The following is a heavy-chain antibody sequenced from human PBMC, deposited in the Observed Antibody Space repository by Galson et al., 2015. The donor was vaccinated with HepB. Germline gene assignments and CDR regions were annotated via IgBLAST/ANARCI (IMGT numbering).Heavy chain of an antibody. V-gene: IGHV1-3*01. CDR1: GFTFTSYA. J-gene: IGHJ6*03. CDR2: INAGNGNT. CDR3: ARGAEDYYDYYYMDV. Sequence: SVKVSCKASGFTFTSYAIHWVRKAPGQSLEWMGWINAGNGNTKYSQKFQGRVTITRDTSARIAYMELSSLRSEDTAVYFCARGAEDYYDYYYMDVWGRGTTVTVSS.